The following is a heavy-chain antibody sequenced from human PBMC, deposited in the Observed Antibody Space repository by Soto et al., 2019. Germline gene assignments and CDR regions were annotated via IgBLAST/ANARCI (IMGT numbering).Heavy chain of an antibody. Sequence: ETLALTCTVSDASISSYYWSWIRQPPGKGLEWIGYIYYTGSTYYNPSLKSRVTISVDTSKNQFSLKLSSVTAADTAVYYCARASPLSPIDSWGQGTLVTVSS. CDR1: DASISSYY. V-gene: IGHV4-59*01. CDR2: IYYTGST. J-gene: IGHJ4*02. CDR3: ARASPLSPIDS.